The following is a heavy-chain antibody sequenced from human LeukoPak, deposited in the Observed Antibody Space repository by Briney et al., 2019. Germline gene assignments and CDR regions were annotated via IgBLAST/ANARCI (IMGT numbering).Heavy chain of an antibody. J-gene: IGHJ5*02. Sequence: ASVKVSCKASGYSFTGYYLHWVRQAPGQGLEWMGRINPNNGVTTYAQKFQDRVTMTRDTSISTAYMELSRLTSDDSAVYYCARGHDNWFDPWGQGTLVIVSS. CDR1: GYSFTGYY. V-gene: IGHV1-2*06. CDR2: INPNNGVT. CDR3: ARGHDNWFDP.